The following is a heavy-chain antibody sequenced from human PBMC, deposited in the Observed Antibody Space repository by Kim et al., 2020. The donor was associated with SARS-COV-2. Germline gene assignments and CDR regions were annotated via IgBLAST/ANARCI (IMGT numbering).Heavy chain of an antibody. CDR1: GFTFSNFA. Sequence: GGSLRLSCAASGFTFSNFAINWVRQAPGKGLEWVSAISGNAATTYYSDSVKGRFAVSRDNSRNSVYLQMNSLRVEDTAVYYCAKDRGGYTSGWYKGGYHFDYWGQGTLVTVAS. CDR3: AKDRGGYTSGWYKGGYHFDY. V-gene: IGHV3-23*01. CDR2: ISGNAATT. D-gene: IGHD6-13*01. J-gene: IGHJ4*02.